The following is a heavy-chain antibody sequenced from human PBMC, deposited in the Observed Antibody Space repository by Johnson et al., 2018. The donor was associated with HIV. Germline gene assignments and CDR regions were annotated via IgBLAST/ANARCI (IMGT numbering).Heavy chain of an antibody. V-gene: IGHV3-30*09. CDR3: TTDRPSCRDTSCYNALDI. CDR2: ISYDGINK. D-gene: IGHD2-2*02. CDR1: GFTFSTSA. J-gene: IGHJ3*02. Sequence: HVQLVESGGDVVQPGRSLRLSCAASGFTFSTSAMHWVRQAPGKGLKWVATISYDGINKYYADSLKGRFAISRDNSRNTLDLQMNSLKTEDTAVYYCTTDRPSCRDTSCYNALDIWGQGTMVTVSS.